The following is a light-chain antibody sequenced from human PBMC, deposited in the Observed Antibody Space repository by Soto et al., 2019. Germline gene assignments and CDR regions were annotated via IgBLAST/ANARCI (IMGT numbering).Light chain of an antibody. CDR2: SNN. Sequence: QSVLTQPPSVSGAPGQRVTISCTGSRSNIGAGFDVHWYQQLPGTAPNLLICSNNNRPSGVPDRFSGSKSGTSASLAITGLQAEDAADNYCQSYDSSLSAHVFGTGTKLTVL. V-gene: IGLV1-40*01. J-gene: IGLJ1*01. CDR1: RSNIGAGFD. CDR3: QSYDSSLSAHV.